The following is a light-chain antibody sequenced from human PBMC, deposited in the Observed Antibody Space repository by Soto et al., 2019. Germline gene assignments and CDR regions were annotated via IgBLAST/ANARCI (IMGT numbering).Light chain of an antibody. Sequence: IVLTQSPGTLSLSPGESATLSCRASQSIRSSYVAWYQQKPGQAPRLLIYAASARATGLPDRFSGSGSGTDVTLTISRLEPEDFAMDYCHCQDFGNSAVYSFGQGTKLEI. CDR1: QSIRSSY. CDR3: HCQDFGNSAVYS. J-gene: IGKJ2*01. CDR2: AAS. V-gene: IGKV3-20*01.